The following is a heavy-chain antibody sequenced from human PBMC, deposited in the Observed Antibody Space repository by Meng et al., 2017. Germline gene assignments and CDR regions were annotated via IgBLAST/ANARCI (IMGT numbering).Heavy chain of an antibody. Sequence: QVQLQQWGAGLLKPSETLSLTCAVDGGSFSGYYWRWIRQPPGKGLGWIGEINHSGSTNYNPSPKSRVTISVDTSKTQFSLKLSSVTAADTAVYYCACPAKLGYCSGGSCYSFENWGQGTLVTVSS. V-gene: IGHV4-34*01. J-gene: IGHJ4*02. CDR3: ACPAKLGYCSGGSCYSFEN. CDR2: INHSGST. D-gene: IGHD2-15*01. CDR1: GGSFSGYY.